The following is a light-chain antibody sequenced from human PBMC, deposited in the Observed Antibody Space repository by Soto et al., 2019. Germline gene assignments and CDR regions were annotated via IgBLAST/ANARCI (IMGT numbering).Light chain of an antibody. CDR1: SSDVGGYNY. V-gene: IGLV2-8*01. J-gene: IGLJ3*02. CDR2: EVS. CDR3: NSYAGSNNWV. Sequence: QSALTQPASVSGSPGQSITISCTGTSSDVGGYNYVSWYQQHPGKAPKLMIYEVSKRPSGVPDRFSGSKSGNTASLTVSRLQAEDEADYYCNSYAGSNNWVFGGGTRLNV.